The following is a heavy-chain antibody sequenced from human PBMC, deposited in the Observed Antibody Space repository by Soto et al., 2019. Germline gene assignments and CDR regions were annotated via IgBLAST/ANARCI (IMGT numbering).Heavy chain of an antibody. V-gene: IGHV3-30-3*01. Sequence: QVQLVESGGGVVQPGRSLRLSCAASGFTFSYYAMHWVRQAPGKGLEWVAVISYDGSNNHYADSVKGRFTISRDNSKNTLYLQRNSLRVEDTAVYFCLRDRGQNSGHYELFEDWGQGSLVGVS. D-gene: IGHD1-26*01. J-gene: IGHJ4*02. CDR2: ISYDGSNN. CDR1: GFTFSYYA. CDR3: LRDRGQNSGHYELFED.